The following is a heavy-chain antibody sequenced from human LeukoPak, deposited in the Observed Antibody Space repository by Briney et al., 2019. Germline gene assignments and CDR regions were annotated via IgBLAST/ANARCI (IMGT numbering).Heavy chain of an antibody. Sequence: NPGGSLRLYCQAAGFTFTDAWMRWVRQATGKGLEWVGRIKTKTDGETTDYAVAVTGRFTISRDDSKNTVYLQMNSLTSDDTGVYYCTTARVGYWGQGTLVTVSS. V-gene: IGHV3-15*01. CDR3: TTARVGY. CDR2: IKTKTDGETT. CDR1: GFTFTDAW. J-gene: IGHJ4*02.